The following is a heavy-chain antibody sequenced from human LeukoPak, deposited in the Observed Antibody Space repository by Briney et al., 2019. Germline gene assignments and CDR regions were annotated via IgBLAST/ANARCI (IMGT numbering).Heavy chain of an antibody. CDR2: IIPILGIA. CDR1: GGTFSSYA. CDR3: ARGLLLGPAINYFDY. Sequence: SVKVSCKASGGTFSSYAISWVRQAPGQGLEWMGRIIPILGIANYAQKFQGRVTITADKSTSTAYMELSSLRSEDTAVDYCARGLLLGPAINYFDYWAREPWSPSPQ. V-gene: IGHV1-69*04. D-gene: IGHD3-16*01. J-gene: IGHJ4*02.